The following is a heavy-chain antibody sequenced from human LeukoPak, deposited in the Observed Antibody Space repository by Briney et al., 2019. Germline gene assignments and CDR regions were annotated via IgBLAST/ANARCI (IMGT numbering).Heavy chain of an antibody. CDR2: ISGSGGST. CDR3: AKADIVVVVAAIRFDY. Sequence: GGSLRLSCAASGFTFSSCAMSWVRHAPGKGLEWVSAISGSGGSTYYADSVKGRFTISRDNSKNTLYLQMNSLRAEDTAVYYCAKADIVVVVAAIRFDYWGQGTLVTVSS. CDR1: GFTFSSCA. J-gene: IGHJ4*02. V-gene: IGHV3-23*01. D-gene: IGHD2-15*01.